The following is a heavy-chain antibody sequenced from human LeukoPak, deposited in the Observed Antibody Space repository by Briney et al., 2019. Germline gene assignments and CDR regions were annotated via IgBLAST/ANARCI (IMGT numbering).Heavy chain of an antibody. CDR1: GFTFSNYA. V-gene: IGHV3-23*01. D-gene: IGHD3-9*01. CDR3: AKWGDSDVLTGYYVSDY. CDR2: ITGSGGNT. Sequence: PGGSLRLSCAASGFTFSNYAMSWVRQAPGKGLEWASAITGSGGNTYYADSVKGRFTISRDNSKNTVFLQMNSLRAEDTAVYYCAKWGDSDVLTGYYVSDYWGQGTLVTVSS. J-gene: IGHJ4*02.